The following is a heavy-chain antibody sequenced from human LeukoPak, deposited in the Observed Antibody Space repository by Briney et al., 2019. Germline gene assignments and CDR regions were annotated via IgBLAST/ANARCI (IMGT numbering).Heavy chain of an antibody. CDR2: ISGSGSNT. J-gene: IGHJ4*02. V-gene: IGHV3-23*01. Sequence: GGSLRLSCAASGFTFSTYVMNWARQAPGKGLEWVSAISGSGSNTYYADSVRGRFTISRDNSKNTLYLQMNSLRAEDTAIYYCAKDGTRSSGWYYFNFWGQGTLVTVSS. CDR3: AKDGTRSSGWYYFNF. CDR1: GFTFSTYV. D-gene: IGHD6-19*01.